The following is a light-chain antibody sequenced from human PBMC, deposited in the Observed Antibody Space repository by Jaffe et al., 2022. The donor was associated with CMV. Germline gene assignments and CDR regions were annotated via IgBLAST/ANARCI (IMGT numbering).Light chain of an antibody. V-gene: IGKV3-15*01. Sequence: EVVMTQSPVTLSVSPGERATLSCRASQSVSSNLAWYQQKPGQAPRLLISGASTRAPGIPARFSGSGSGTEFTLTISSLQSEDFAVYYCQQYFDWPPITFGQGTRLEIK. CDR3: QQYFDWPPIT. J-gene: IGKJ5*01. CDR1: QSVSSN. CDR2: GAS.